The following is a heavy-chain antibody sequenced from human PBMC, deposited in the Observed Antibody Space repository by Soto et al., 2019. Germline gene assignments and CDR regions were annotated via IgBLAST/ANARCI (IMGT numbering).Heavy chain of an antibody. CDR1: GGSFSGYY. D-gene: IGHD6-19*01. Sequence: PSETLSLTCAVYGGSFSGYYWSWIRQPPGKGLEWIGEINHSGSTNYNPSLKSRVTISVDTSKNTLYLQMGSLRAEDMAVYYCARDLYTDRIAVAVCWGQGTLVTVSS. CDR2: INHSGST. J-gene: IGHJ4*02. CDR3: ARDLYTDRIAVAVC. V-gene: IGHV4-34*01.